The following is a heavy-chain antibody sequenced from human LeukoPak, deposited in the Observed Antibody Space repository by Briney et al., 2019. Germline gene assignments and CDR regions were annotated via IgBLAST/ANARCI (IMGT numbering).Heavy chain of an antibody. CDR3: AREPQRYCSSTSCHESSFDY. Sequence: SETLSLTCTVSGGSISSGSYYWSWIRQPAGKGLEWIGRIYTSGSTNYNPSLKSRVTISVDTSKNQFSLKLSSVTAADTAVYYCAREPQRYCSSTSCHESSFDYWGQGTLVTVSS. CDR1: GGSISSGSYY. V-gene: IGHV4-61*02. CDR2: IYTSGST. D-gene: IGHD2-2*01. J-gene: IGHJ4*02.